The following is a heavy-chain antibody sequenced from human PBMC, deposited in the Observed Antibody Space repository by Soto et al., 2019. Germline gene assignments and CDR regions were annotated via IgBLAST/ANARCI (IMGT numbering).Heavy chain of an antibody. J-gene: IGHJ4*02. V-gene: IGHV3-30-3*01. CDR1: GFTFSSYA. CDR2: ISYDGNNK. CDR3: AVLGTLFDY. D-gene: IGHD1-7*01. Sequence: GGSLRLSCAASGFTFSSYAMHWVRQAPGKGLEWVAVISYDGNNKYYADSVKGRFTISRDNSKNTLYLQMNSLRAEDTAVYYCAVLGTLFDYWGQGTLVTVSS.